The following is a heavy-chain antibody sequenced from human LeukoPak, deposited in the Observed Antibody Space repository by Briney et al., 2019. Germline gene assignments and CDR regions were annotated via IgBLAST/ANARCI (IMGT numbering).Heavy chain of an antibody. J-gene: IGHJ4*02. V-gene: IGHV3-74*01. Sequence: GGSLRLSCAASGSTFSSYWMHWVRQAPGKGLEWVSRINSDGTSTSYADSVKGRFTISRDNAKNTLYLQMNSLRAEDTAVYYCARDSRVSGTIDYWGQGTLVTVSS. CDR2: INSDGTST. CDR3: ARDSRVSGTIDY. D-gene: IGHD1-26*01. CDR1: GSTFSSYW.